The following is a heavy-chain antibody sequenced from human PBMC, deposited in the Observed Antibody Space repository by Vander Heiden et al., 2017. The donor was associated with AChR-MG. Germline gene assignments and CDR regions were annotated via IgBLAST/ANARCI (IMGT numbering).Heavy chain of an antibody. CDR1: GFTFSSYA. Sequence: QVQLVESGGGVVQPGRSLRLSCAASGFTFSSYAMHWVRQATGKGLEWVAVISYDGSNKYYADSVKGRFTISRDNSKNTLYLQMNSLRAEDTAVYYCATTYGSGSYVYYYYYMDVWGKGTTVTVSS. J-gene: IGHJ6*03. CDR2: ISYDGSNK. V-gene: IGHV3-30-3*01. CDR3: ATTYGSGSYVYYYYYMDV. D-gene: IGHD3-10*01.